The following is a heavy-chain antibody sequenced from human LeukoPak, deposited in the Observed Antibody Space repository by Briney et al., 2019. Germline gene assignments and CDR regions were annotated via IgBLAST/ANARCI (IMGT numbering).Heavy chain of an antibody. CDR2: ISSSSSYI. D-gene: IGHD6-13*01. Sequence: PGGSLRLSCAASGFTFSSYSMNWVRQAPGKGLEWVSSISSSSSYIYYADSVKGRFTISRDNAKNSLYLQMNSLRAEDTAVYYCARDRPSGLDSSSRFDYWRQGTLVTVSS. V-gene: IGHV3-21*01. CDR3: ARDRPSGLDSSSRFDY. J-gene: IGHJ4*02. CDR1: GFTFSSYS.